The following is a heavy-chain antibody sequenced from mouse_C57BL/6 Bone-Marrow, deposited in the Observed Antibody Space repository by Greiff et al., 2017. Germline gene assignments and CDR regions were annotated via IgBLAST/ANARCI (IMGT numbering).Heavy chain of an antibody. CDR3: ARLADSLAMDY. CDR1: GYSITSDY. D-gene: IGHD6-2*01. CDR2: ISYSGST. V-gene: IGHV3-8*01. J-gene: IGHJ4*01. Sequence: DVKLVESGPGLAKPSQTLSLTCSVTGYSITSDYWNWIRKFPGNKLEYMGYISYSGSTYYNPSLKSRISITRDTSNTQYYLQLNSVTTEDTATYYCARLADSLAMDYWGQGTSVTVSS.